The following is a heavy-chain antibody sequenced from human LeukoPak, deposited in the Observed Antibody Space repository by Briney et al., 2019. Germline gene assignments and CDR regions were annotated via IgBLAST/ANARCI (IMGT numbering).Heavy chain of an antibody. D-gene: IGHD6-19*01. CDR3: AKQERSYSSGWYVFDY. Sequence: ASVKVSCKASGYTFTSYDINWVRQATGQGLEWMGWVNPNSGNTGYAQKFQGRVTITRNTSISTAYMELSSLRSEDTAVYYCAKQERSYSSGWYVFDYWGQGTLVTVSS. J-gene: IGHJ4*02. CDR1: GYTFTSYD. CDR2: VNPNSGNT. V-gene: IGHV1-8*03.